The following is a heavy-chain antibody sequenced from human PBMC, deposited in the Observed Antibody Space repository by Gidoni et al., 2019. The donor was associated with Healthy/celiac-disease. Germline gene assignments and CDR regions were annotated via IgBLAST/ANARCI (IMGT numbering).Heavy chain of an antibody. J-gene: IGHJ4*02. CDR3: ARGRNLGYCSSTSCPEFDY. CDR2: INHSGST. D-gene: IGHD2-2*01. V-gene: IGHV4-34*01. Sequence: QVQLQQWGAGLLKPSETLSLTCAVYGGSLRGYYWSWIRQPPGKGLEWIGEINHSGSTNYNPSLKSRVTISVDTSKNQFSLKLSSVTAADTAVYYCARGRNLGYCSSTSCPEFDYWGQGTLVTVSS. CDR1: GGSLRGYY.